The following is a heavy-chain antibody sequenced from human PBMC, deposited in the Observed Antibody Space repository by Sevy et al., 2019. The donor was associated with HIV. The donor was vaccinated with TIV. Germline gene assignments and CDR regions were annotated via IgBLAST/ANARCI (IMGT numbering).Heavy chain of an antibody. J-gene: IGHJ3*02. D-gene: IGHD3-22*01. CDR2: IFRSGDFT. CDR3: AGARYDSSGSFDAFDI. CDR1: GFTFSSYA. V-gene: IGHV3-23*01. Sequence: GGSLRLSCTASGFTFSSYAMNWVRQAPGKGLEWVSTIFRSGDFTYYAHSVKGRFTISRDNSRNTLYLQMNSLRAEDTAVYYCAGARYDSSGSFDAFDIWGQGTMVTVSS.